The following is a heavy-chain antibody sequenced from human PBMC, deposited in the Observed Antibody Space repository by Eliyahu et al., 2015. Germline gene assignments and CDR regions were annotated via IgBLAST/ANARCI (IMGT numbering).Heavy chain of an antibody. Sequence: EVQLVQSGAEVKKPGESLKISCKGSGYRFPSYWIGXXRQRPGKGPXXXGIXFPGDSXTRYSPSFQGQVTISADKSINTAYLQWSSLKASDTAMYYCARQSYSNSGRGSDXWGQGTLVTVSS. CDR2: XFPGDSXT. CDR3: ARQSYSNSGRGSDX. J-gene: IGHJ4*02. D-gene: IGHD4-11*01. CDR1: GYRFPSYW. V-gene: IGHV5-51*01.